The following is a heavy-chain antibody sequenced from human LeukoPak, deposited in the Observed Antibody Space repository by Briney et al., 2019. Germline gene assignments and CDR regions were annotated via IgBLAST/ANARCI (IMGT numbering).Heavy chain of an antibody. D-gene: IGHD3-22*01. Sequence: PGGSLRLSCAASGFTVSSNYMSWVRQAPGKGLEWVSVIYSGGSTYYADSVKGRFTISRDNSKNTLYLQMNSLRAEDTAVCYCAREKTDYYDRPIGWFDPWGQGTLVTVSS. CDR1: GFTVSSNY. CDR2: IYSGGST. CDR3: AREKTDYYDRPIGWFDP. V-gene: IGHV3-53*01. J-gene: IGHJ5*02.